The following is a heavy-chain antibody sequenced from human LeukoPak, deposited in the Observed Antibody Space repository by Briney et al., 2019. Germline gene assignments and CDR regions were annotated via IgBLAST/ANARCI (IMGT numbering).Heavy chain of an antibody. CDR3: AKDLIAVAGSFSPDDY. CDR1: GFTFSSYA. J-gene: IGHJ4*02. V-gene: IGHV3-23*01. Sequence: PAGGSLRLSCAASGFTFSSYAMSWVRQAPGKGLEWVSAISGSGGSTYYADPVKGRFTISRDNSKNTLYLQMNSLRAEDTAVYYCAKDLIAVAGSFSPDDYWGQGTLVTVSS. CDR2: ISGSGGST. D-gene: IGHD6-19*01.